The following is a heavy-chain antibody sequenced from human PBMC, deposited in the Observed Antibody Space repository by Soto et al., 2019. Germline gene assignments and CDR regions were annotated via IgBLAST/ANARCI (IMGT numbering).Heavy chain of an antibody. V-gene: IGHV1-24*01. CDR3: ATANRLRYFDWLFPNWFDP. CDR1: GYTLTELS. CDR2: FDPEDGET. J-gene: IGHJ5*02. Sequence: EASVKVSCKVSGYTLTELSMHWVRQAPGKGLEWMGGFDPEDGETIYAQKFQGRVTMTEDTSTDTAYMELSSLRSEDTAVYYCATANRLRYFDWLFPNWFDPWGQGTLVTVSS. D-gene: IGHD3-9*01.